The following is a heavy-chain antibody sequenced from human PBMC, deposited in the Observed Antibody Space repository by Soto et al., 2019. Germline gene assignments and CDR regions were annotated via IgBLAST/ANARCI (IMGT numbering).Heavy chain of an antibody. CDR1: GFTFSSYS. Sequence: EVQLVESGGGLVKPGGSLRLSCAASGFTFSSYSMNWVRQAPGKGLEWVSSISSSSSYIYYADSVKGRFTISRDNAKNSLYLQMNSLRAEDTAVYYCARGGLRFLEWLPFGMDVWGQGTTVTVSS. D-gene: IGHD3-3*01. J-gene: IGHJ6*02. CDR2: ISSSSSYI. CDR3: ARGGLRFLEWLPFGMDV. V-gene: IGHV3-21*01.